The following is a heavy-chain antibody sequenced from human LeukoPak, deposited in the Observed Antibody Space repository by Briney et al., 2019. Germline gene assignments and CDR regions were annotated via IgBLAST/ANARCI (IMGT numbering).Heavy chain of an antibody. V-gene: IGHV3-23*01. J-gene: IGHJ4*02. CDR2: ISGSGHNT. CDR1: GFTFSSYA. CDR3: AKWREGTMVYFDY. Sequence: PGGSLRLSCAASGFTFSSYAMTWVRQAPGKGLEWVSAISGSGHNTYYADSVKGRFTISRDNSKNTVYLQMNSRRAEDTALYYCAKWREGTMVYFDYWGQGTLVTVSS. D-gene: IGHD3-10*01.